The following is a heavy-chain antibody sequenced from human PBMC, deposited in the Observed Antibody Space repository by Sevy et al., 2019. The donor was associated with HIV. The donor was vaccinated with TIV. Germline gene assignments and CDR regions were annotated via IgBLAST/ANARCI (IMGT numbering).Heavy chain of an antibody. J-gene: IGHJ6*02. Sequence: GGSLTLSCAASGFTFSSYSMNWVRHAPGKGLEWVSYISSSSTIYYADSVKGRFTISRDNAKNSLYLQMNSLRDEDTAVYYCAREGGYCSSTSCYGPVRYYYGMDVWGQGTTVTVSS. CDR3: AREGGYCSSTSCYGPVRYYYGMDV. CDR1: GFTFSSYS. D-gene: IGHD2-2*01. V-gene: IGHV3-48*02. CDR2: ISSSSTI.